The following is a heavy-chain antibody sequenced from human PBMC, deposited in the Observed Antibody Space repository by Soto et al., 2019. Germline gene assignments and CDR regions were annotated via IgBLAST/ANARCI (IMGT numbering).Heavy chain of an antibody. V-gene: IGHV3-74*01. D-gene: IGHD3-10*01. CDR2: INSDGYST. J-gene: IGHJ3*02. CDR3: ARDVAVRGFPPDAFDI. Sequence: GGSLRLSCAASGFTFSSYWMHWVRQAPGKGLVWVSRINSDGYSTNYADSVKGRFTISRDNAKNTLYLQMNSLRAEDTAVYYCARDVAVRGFPPDAFDIWGQGTMVTVSS. CDR1: GFTFSSYW.